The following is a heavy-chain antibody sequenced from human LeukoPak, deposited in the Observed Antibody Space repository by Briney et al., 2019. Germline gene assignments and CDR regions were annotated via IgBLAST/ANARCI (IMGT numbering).Heavy chain of an antibody. Sequence: PSETLSLTCTVSGGSIYSYYWTWIRQPPGKGLEWIGYISYSGSTNYNPSLKSRVTISVDTSYNQFSLKLSSVTAVDTAVYYCARDYSGGSYFDYWGQGTLVTVSS. V-gene: IGHV4-59*01. CDR2: ISYSGST. CDR3: ARDYSGGSYFDY. D-gene: IGHD1-26*01. CDR1: GGSIYSYY. J-gene: IGHJ4*02.